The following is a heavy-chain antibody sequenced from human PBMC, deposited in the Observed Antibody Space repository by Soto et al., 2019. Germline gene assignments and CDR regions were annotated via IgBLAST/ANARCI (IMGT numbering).Heavy chain of an antibody. D-gene: IGHD2-15*01. V-gene: IGHV3-21*01. Sequence: EVQLVESGGGLVKPGGSLRLSCAASGFTFSSYNMNWVRQAPGKGLEWVSSISSSSSYIYYADSVKGRFTISRDNAKKSLYLQMNSLRAADTAVYYCARDGCSGGSCYPPYYYYYGMDVWGQGTTVTVSS. CDR1: GFTFSSYN. CDR3: ARDGCSGGSCYPPYYYYYGMDV. CDR2: ISSSSSYI. J-gene: IGHJ6*02.